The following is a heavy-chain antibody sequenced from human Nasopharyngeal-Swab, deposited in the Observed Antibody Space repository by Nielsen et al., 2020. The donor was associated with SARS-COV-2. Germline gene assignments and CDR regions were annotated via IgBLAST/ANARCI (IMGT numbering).Heavy chain of an antibody. V-gene: IGHV4-39*01. D-gene: IGHD6-6*01. CDR2: IFYSETP. J-gene: IGHJ2*01. Sequence: SETLSLTCTVSGDSATSNHYFWGWVRQPPGEGLEWIGSIFYSETPSYNPSLKSRVTISVDRTRNQFSLRLSSVAAADTAVYYCARHAFCSSFCHNWYFDLWGRGTLVTVSS. CDR1: GDSATSNHYF. CDR3: ARHAFCSSFCHNWYFDL.